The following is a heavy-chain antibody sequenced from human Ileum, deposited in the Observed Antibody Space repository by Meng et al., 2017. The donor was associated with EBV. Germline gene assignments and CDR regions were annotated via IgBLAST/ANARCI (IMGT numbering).Heavy chain of an antibody. CDR2: IYHSGDS. V-gene: IGHV4-4*02. D-gene: IGHD6-19*01. CDR3: ARDPIPVPGRNFDY. J-gene: IGHJ4*02. Sequence: VPLTTSGPVSVMPYGSYSLPSTGSGASSGSNSWWNWFRQAPGKGLEWLGDIYHSGDSNYNPSLKRRVTISLDNSNNQFSLTLSSVTAADTAVYYCARDPIPVPGRNFDYWGQGTLVTVSS. CDR1: GASSGSNSW.